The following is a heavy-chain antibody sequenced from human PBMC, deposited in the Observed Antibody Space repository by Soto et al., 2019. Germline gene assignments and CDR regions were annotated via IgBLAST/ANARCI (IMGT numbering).Heavy chain of an antibody. J-gene: IGHJ4*02. D-gene: IGHD6-19*01. Sequence: SETLSLTCTVSGGSISSYYWSWIRQPPGKGLEWIGYIYYSGSTNYNPSLKSRVTISVDTSKNQFSLKLSSVTAADTAVYYCARASSGWAGFDYWGQGTLVTVSS. CDR2: IYYSGST. CDR3: ARASSGWAGFDY. V-gene: IGHV4-59*08. CDR1: GGSISSYY.